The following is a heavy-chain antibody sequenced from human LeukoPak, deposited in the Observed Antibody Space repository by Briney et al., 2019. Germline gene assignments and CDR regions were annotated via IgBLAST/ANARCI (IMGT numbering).Heavy chain of an antibody. V-gene: IGHV3-21*01. CDR3: AELGITMIGGV. Sequence: GGSLRLSCAASGFTFSSYSMNWVRQAPGKGLEWVSSISRSSSYIYYGDSVKGRFTISRDNAKNSLYLQINSLRAEDTAVYYCAELGITMIGGVWGKGTTVTISS. D-gene: IGHD3-10*02. CDR2: ISRSSSYI. CDR1: GFTFSSYS. J-gene: IGHJ6*04.